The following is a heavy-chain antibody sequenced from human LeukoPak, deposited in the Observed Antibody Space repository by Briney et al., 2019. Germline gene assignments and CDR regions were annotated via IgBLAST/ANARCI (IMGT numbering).Heavy chain of an antibody. Sequence: GGSLRLSCAASGFTVSSNYMSWVRQAPGKGLEWVSVIYSGGSTYYADSVKGRFTISRDNSKNTLYLQMNSLRAEDTAVYYCARGLGITMIEDAFDIWGQGTMVTVSS. D-gene: IGHD3-22*01. CDR3: ARGLGITMIEDAFDI. CDR2: IYSGGST. V-gene: IGHV3-53*01. CDR1: GFTVSSNY. J-gene: IGHJ3*02.